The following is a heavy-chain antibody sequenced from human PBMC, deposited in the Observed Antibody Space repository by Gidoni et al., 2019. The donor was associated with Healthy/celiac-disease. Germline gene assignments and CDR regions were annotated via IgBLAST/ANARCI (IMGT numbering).Heavy chain of an antibody. J-gene: IGHJ6*02. CDR1: GYTFTSYY. D-gene: IGHD4-4*01. Sequence: QVQLVQSGAEVKKPWVSVKVSCTTSGYTFTSYYMHWVRQAPGQELEWMGIINPSGGSTSYAQKFQGGITMTRDTSTSTVYMELSSLRTADTAVYYYASEGYSYYYYGMDVWGQGTTVTVSS. CDR2: INPSGGST. CDR3: ASEGYSYYYYGMDV. V-gene: IGHV1-46*03.